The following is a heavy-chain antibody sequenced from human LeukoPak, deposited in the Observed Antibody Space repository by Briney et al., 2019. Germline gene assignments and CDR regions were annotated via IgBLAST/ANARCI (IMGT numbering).Heavy chain of an antibody. CDR3: AGQGYYYYYMDV. CDR2: IYYSGST. CDR1: GGSISSYY. J-gene: IGHJ6*03. V-gene: IGHV4-59*01. Sequence: SETLSLTCTVSGGSISSYYWSWIRQPPGKGLEWIGYIYYSGSTYYNPSLRSRVTISVDTSKNQFSLKLSSVTAADTAVYYCAGQGYYYYYMDVWGKGTTVTISS.